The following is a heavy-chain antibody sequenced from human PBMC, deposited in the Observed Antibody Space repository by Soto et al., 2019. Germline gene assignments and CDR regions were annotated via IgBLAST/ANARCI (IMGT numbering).Heavy chain of an antibody. J-gene: IGHJ3*02. Sequence: QVQLMESGGGLVKPGGSLRLSGAASGFTFSDYYMSWIRQAPGKGLEWVSYISSSGSTIYYADSVKGRFTISRDNAKNSLYLQMNSLRAEDTAVYYCARGRLSWFGELSNDAFDIWGQGTMVTVSS. CDR3: ARGRLSWFGELSNDAFDI. V-gene: IGHV3-11*01. CDR1: GFTFSDYY. D-gene: IGHD3-10*01. CDR2: ISSSGSTI.